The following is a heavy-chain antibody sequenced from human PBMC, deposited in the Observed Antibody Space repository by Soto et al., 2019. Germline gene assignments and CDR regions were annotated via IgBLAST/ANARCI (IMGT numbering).Heavy chain of an antibody. V-gene: IGHV4-31*03. D-gene: IGHD6-13*01. CDR2: IYYSGST. CDR3: ARGIAAAGSKVWFDP. CDR1: GGSISSGGYY. J-gene: IGHJ5*02. Sequence: SETLSLTCTVSGGSISSGGYYWSWIRQHPGKGLEWIGYIYYSGSTYYNPSLKSRVTISVDTSKNQFSLKLSSVTAADTAVYYCARGIAAAGSKVWFDPWGQGTLVTVSS.